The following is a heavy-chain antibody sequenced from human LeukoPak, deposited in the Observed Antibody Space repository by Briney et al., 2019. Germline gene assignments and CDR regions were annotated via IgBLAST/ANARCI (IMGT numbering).Heavy chain of an antibody. Sequence: PSETLSLTCAVYGGSLCVYYWSWIRDPPGEGGEWSGEINHSGRTNYNQSLKSRVTISGDTSKNQFSLKLSSVTAADTAGYYCARVSSSLAAMTTVFDPWGQGTLVTVSS. D-gene: IGHD4-11*01. J-gene: IGHJ5*02. V-gene: IGHV4-34*01. CDR2: INHSGRT. CDR3: ARVSSSLAAMTTVFDP. CDR1: GGSLCVYY.